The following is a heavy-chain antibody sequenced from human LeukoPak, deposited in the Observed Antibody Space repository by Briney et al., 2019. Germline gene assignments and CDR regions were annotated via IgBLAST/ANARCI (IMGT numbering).Heavy chain of an antibody. CDR2: ISSTSSTI. V-gene: IGHV3-48*02. J-gene: IGHJ4*02. D-gene: IGHD3-16*01. Sequence: PGGSLRLSCAASGXTFSTYTMNWVRQAPGKGLEWVSYISSTSSTIFYADSVKGRFTISRDNANNSLYLQMNSLRDEDTAVYYCARARGGPDYWGQGTLVTVSS. CDR3: ARARGGPDY. CDR1: GXTFSTYT.